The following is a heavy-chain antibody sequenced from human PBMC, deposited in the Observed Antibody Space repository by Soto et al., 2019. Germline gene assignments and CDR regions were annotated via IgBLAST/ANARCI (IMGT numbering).Heavy chain of an antibody. CDR2: IYYSGST. J-gene: IGHJ5*02. CDR1: GGSISSGAYY. D-gene: IGHD1-1*01. Sequence: LTCTVSGGSISSGAYYWSWIRHHPGEGLEWIGYIYYSGSTFYNPSLTGRLTISVDASKNQFSLRLNSVTAADTAVYYCAREGYTYPRIDPWGQGILVTVSS. CDR3: AREGYTYPRIDP. V-gene: IGHV4-31*03.